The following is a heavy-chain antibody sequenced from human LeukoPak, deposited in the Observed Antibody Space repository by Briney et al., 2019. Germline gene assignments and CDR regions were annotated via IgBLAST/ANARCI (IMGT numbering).Heavy chain of an antibody. Sequence: GGSLRLSCAASGFTFNSYGMHWVRQAPGQGLEWVAVISYDGSKKYYADSVKGRFTISRDSSKNTLYLQMNSLRPEDTAMYYCAKDPGRMVYALWYWFDPWGQGTLVTVSS. CDR1: GFTFNSYG. J-gene: IGHJ5*02. CDR3: AKDPGRMVYALWYWFDP. CDR2: ISYDGSKK. V-gene: IGHV3-30*18. D-gene: IGHD2-8*01.